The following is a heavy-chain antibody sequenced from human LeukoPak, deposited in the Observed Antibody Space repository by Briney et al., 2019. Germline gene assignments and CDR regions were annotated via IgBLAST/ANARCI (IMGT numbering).Heavy chain of an antibody. CDR2: IYTSGST. CDR1: GGSISSGSYY. D-gene: IGHD6-13*01. V-gene: IGHV4-61*02. CDR3: ARSTLGSSWYYFDY. J-gene: IGHJ4*02. Sequence: SETLSLTCTVSGGSISSGSYYWSWIRQPAGKGLEWIGRIYTSGSTNYNPSLKSRVTISVDTSKNQFSLKLSSVTAADTAVYYCARSTLGSSWYYFDYWGQGTLVAVSS.